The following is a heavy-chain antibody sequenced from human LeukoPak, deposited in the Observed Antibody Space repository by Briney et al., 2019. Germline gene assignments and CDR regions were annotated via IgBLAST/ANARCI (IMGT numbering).Heavy chain of an antibody. V-gene: IGHV4-59*01. D-gene: IGHD3-22*01. CDR1: GASISSYY. J-gene: IGHJ4*02. Sequence: PSETLSLICTVSGASISSYYWSWIRQPPGKGLEWIGDIYYSGSIKYNPSLKSRVTMSVDTSKNQFSLKLSSVTAADTAIYYCARKNPSGYYNRPIDYGGQEPLATVSS. CDR2: IYYSGSI. CDR3: ARKNPSGYYNRPIDY.